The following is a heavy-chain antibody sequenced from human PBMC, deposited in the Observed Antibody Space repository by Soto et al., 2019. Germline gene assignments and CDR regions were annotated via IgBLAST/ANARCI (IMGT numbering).Heavy chain of an antibody. CDR2: IYYSGST. J-gene: IGHJ4*02. CDR3: ARRGYCSGGSCYPGPFDY. CDR1: GGSISSSSYY. V-gene: IGHV4-39*01. D-gene: IGHD2-15*01. Sequence: PSETLSLTCTVSGGSISSSSYYWGWIRQPPGKGLEWIGSIYYSGSTYYNPSLKSRVTISVDTSKNQFSLKLSSVTAADTAVYYCARRGYCSGGSCYPGPFDYWGQGTLVT.